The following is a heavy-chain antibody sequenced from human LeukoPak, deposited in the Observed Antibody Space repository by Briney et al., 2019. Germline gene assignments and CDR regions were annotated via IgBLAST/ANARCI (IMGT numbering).Heavy chain of an antibody. J-gene: IGHJ6*03. CDR3: ASDTFFNYYYMDV. D-gene: IGHD3-3*01. Sequence: GGSLRLSCAASGFTFSSYEMNWVRQAPGKGLEWVSYISSSGSTIYYADSVKGRFTISRNNAKNSLYLQMNSLRAEDTAVYYCASDTFFNYYYMDVWGKGTTVTVSS. V-gene: IGHV3-48*03. CDR2: ISSSGSTI. CDR1: GFTFSSYE.